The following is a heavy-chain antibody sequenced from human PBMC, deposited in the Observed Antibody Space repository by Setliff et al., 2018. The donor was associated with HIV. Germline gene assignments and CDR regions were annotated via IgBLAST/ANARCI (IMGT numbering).Heavy chain of an antibody. J-gene: IGHJ5*02. CDR1: GYTFVDYY. D-gene: IGHD1-26*01. Sequence: ASVKVSCKASGYTFVDYYIHWVRQVPGKGLEWMGRINPKTGVATHARIFQDRIILTRDTSTSIAYMELIRPGHDDTAFYYCTRAHFLVTETRNWFDPWGQGTLVTVSS. CDR3: TRAHFLVTETRNWFDP. V-gene: IGHV1-2*06. CDR2: INPKTGVA.